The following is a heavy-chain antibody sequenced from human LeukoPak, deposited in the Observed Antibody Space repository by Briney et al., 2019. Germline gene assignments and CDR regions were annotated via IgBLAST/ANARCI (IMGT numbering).Heavy chain of an antibody. Sequence: ASVKVSCKVSGYTLTELSMHWVRQAPGKGLEWMGGFDPEDGETIYAQKFQGRVTMTEDTSTDTAYMELSSLRSEDTAVYYCATDGSGYDYWSGYHLWGQGTQVTVSS. CDR3: ATDGSGYDYWSGYHL. J-gene: IGHJ4*02. D-gene: IGHD3-3*01. CDR1: GYTLTELS. CDR2: FDPEDGET. V-gene: IGHV1-24*01.